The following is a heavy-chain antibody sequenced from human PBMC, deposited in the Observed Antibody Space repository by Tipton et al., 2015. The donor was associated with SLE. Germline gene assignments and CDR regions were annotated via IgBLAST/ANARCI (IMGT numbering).Heavy chain of an antibody. CDR1: GGAISSGGYY. J-gene: IGHJ2*01. D-gene: IGHD1-1*01. CDR3: AKTLAGATPGRYQSYWYFDL. V-gene: IGHV4-61*02. Sequence: LRLSCTVSGGAISSGGYYWSWIRQPAGEGLGWVGRIFPRGKTVYNPSLKSRVTISMDLSNNQFSVNLSSVTASDTAVYYCAKTLAGATPGRYQSYWYFDLWGRGLRVIVSS. CDR2: IFPRGKT.